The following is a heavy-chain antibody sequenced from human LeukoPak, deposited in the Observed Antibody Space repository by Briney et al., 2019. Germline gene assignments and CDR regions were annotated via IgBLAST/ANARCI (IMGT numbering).Heavy chain of an antibody. CDR1: GFTFSSYA. V-gene: IGHV3-30-3*01. J-gene: IGHJ3*02. Sequence: KPGGSLRLSCAASGFTFSSYAMHWVRQAPGKGLEWVAVISYDGSNKYYADSVKGRFTISRDNSKNTLYLQMNSLRAEDTAVYYCARDVFTMISGAFDIWGQGTMVTVSS. CDR3: ARDVFTMISGAFDI. CDR2: ISYDGSNK. D-gene: IGHD3-22*01.